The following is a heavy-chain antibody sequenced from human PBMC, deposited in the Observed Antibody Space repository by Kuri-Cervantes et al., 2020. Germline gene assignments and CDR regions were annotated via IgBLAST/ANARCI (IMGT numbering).Heavy chain of an antibody. CDR2: IKEDGSEK. CDR1: GFTFSSYW. V-gene: IGHV3-7*03. J-gene: IGHJ4*02. D-gene: IGHD2-2*01. CDR3: SRYCVGTGCSVWGDS. Sequence: GRSLRLSCAASGFTFSSYWMTWVRQAPGKGLEWVANIKEDGSEKYYLDSVKGRFTISRDKAKNSLYLQMNSLRAEDTAVYYCSRYCVGTGCSVWGDSWGQGTLVTVSS.